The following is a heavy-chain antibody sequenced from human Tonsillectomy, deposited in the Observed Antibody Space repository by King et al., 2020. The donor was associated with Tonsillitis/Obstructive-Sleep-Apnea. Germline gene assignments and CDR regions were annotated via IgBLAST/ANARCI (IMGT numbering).Heavy chain of an antibody. V-gene: IGHV7-4-1*02. CDR3: ARDAVYYYYMDV. CDR2: INTKTGNP. CDR1: GYTFTNYT. Sequence: QLVQSGSELKKPGASVKVSCKASGYTFTNYTINWVRQAPGQGLEWMGWINTKTGNPTYAQGFTGRFVLTLDTSASTAYLQISSLKAEDTAVYYCARDAVYYYYMDVWGKGTTVTVSS. J-gene: IGHJ6*03.